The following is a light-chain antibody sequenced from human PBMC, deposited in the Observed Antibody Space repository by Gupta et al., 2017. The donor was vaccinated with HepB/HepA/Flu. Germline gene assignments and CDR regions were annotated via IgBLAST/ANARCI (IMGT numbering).Light chain of an antibody. V-gene: IGLV7-46*01. CDR2: DTS. CDR1: TGAVTSGHY. Sequence: QAVVTQEPSLTVSPGGTVTLTCGSRTGAVTSGHYPYWFQQKPGQAPRTLIYDTSNKHSWTPARFSGSLLGGKAALTLSGAQPEDEAEYYCLLSYSGARLGVFGGGTKLTVL. J-gene: IGLJ3*02. CDR3: LLSYSGARLGV.